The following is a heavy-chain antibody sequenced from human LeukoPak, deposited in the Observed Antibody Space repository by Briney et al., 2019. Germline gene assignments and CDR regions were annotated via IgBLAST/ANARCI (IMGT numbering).Heavy chain of an antibody. V-gene: IGHV4-61*08. CDR1: GGSISSGGYY. J-gene: IGHJ4*02. CDR2: IYYSGST. Sequence: SETLSLTCTVSGGSISSGGYYWSWIRQPPGKGLEWIGYIYYSGSTNYNPSLKSRVSISVDTSKNQFSLKLSSVAAADTAVYYCARTGSTVTMLYPFDHWGQGTLVTVSS. CDR3: ARTGSTVTMLYPFDH. D-gene: IGHD4-17*01.